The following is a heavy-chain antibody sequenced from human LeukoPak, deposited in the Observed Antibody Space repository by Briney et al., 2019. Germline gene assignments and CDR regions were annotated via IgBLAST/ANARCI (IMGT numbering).Heavy chain of an antibody. CDR3: ASVLIAAAGKDY. Sequence: PGGSLRLSCAASGFTFSSYEMNWVRQAPGKGLEWVSYISSSGSTIYYADSVKGRFTISRDNAKNSLYLQMNSLRAEDTAVYYCASVLIAAAGKDYWGQGTLVTVSS. CDR2: ISSSGSTI. V-gene: IGHV3-48*03. D-gene: IGHD6-13*01. J-gene: IGHJ4*02. CDR1: GFTFSSYE.